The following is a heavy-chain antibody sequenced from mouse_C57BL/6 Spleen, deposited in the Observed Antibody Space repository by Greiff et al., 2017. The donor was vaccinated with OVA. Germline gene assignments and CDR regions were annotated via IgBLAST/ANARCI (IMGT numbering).Heavy chain of an antibody. D-gene: IGHD2-5*01. CDR2: IYPGSGNT. CDR3: ASYSKWYFDV. V-gene: IGHV1-76*01. J-gene: IGHJ1*03. CDR1: GYTFTDYY. Sequence: VQLKESGAELVRPGASVKLSCKASGYTFTDYYINWVKQRPGQGLEWIARIYPGSGNTYYNEKFKGKATLTAEKSSSTAYMQLSSLTSEDSAVYFCASYSKWYFDVWGTGTTVTVSS.